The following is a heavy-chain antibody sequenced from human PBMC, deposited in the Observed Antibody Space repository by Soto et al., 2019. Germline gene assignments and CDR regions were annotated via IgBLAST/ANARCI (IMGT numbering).Heavy chain of an antibody. CDR2: ISYEGSNK. J-gene: IGHJ6*02. Sequence: QVQLVESGGGVVQPGRSLRLSCEASGFTFSSYGLHWVRQAPGKRLEWVAVISYEGSNKYYADSVKGRFTISRDNSKNTLYLQMNSHREEDTAGYYCAKLPLRWFGELYNTYCYGGIDVWGQGTTVTVSS. V-gene: IGHV3-30*18. D-gene: IGHD3-10*01. CDR3: AKLPLRWFGELYNTYCYGGIDV. CDR1: GFTFSSYG.